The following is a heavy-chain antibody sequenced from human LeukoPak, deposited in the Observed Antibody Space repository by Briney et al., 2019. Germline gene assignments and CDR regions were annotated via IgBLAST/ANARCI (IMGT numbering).Heavy chain of an antibody. CDR3: ARARRGDSSSSRAFDI. J-gene: IGHJ3*02. D-gene: IGHD6-6*01. V-gene: IGHV1-69*01. CDR2: IIPIFGTA. CDR1: GGTFSSYA. Sequence: ASVKVSCKASGGTFSSYAISWVRQAPGQGLEWMGGIIPIFGTANYAQKFQGRVTITADESTSTAYMELSSLRSEDTAVYYCARARRGDSSSSRAFDIWGQGTMVTASS.